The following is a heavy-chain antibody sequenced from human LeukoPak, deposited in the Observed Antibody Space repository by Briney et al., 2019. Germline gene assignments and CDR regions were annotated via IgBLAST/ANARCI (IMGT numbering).Heavy chain of an antibody. V-gene: IGHV3-30-3*02. Sequence: PGGSLRLSCAASGIIFSNFALHWVRQAPGKGLEWVALISNDGSNKYYADSVKGRFTISRDNSKNTLYLQMNSLRAEDTAVYYCAKELNAAPYYYYYYGMDVWGQGTTVTVSS. CDR2: ISNDGSNK. D-gene: IGHD2-15*01. CDR1: GIIFSNFA. J-gene: IGHJ6*02. CDR3: AKELNAAPYYYYYYGMDV.